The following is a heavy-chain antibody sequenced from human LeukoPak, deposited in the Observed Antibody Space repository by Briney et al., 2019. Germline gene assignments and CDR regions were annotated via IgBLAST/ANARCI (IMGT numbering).Heavy chain of an antibody. CDR3: AKEPTIFGVVYRPGGQMD. J-gene: IGHJ4*02. CDR1: GYTFSGYY. D-gene: IGHD3-3*01. CDR2: INPNSGGT. V-gene: IGHV1-2*02. Sequence: ASVKVSCKTSGYTFSGYYIHWVRQAPGQGLEWMGWINPNSGGTHYAQKLQGRVTMTRDTSSSTAYMELTSLRSDDTAVYYCAKEPTIFGVVYRPGGQMDWGQGTLVTVSS.